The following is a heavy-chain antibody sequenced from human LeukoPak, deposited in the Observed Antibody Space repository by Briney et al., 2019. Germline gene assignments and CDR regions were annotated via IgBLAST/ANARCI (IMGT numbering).Heavy chain of an antibody. D-gene: IGHD6-19*01. J-gene: IGHJ4*02. Sequence: GGSLRLSCAASGFTFSNYAMHWVRQAPGKGLEWVAIIRYDGSNKYYADSVKGRFTISRDNAKNSLYLQMNSLRAEDTAVYYCAREKYSSGWTGNYWGQGTLVTVSS. CDR3: AREKYSSGWTGNY. CDR2: IRYDGSNK. V-gene: IGHV3-30*02. CDR1: GFTFSNYA.